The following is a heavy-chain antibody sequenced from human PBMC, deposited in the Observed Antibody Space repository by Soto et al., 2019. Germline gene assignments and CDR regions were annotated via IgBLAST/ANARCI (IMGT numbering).Heavy chain of an antibody. Sequence: LSLTCSVSGDSISSYYWSWIRQSAGKGLEWIGRTYITGDTNYNPSLKSRVNMSLDTSKNQLSLKVTSVTAADTAVYYCAREYTETVDGPTPFYFDYGGQGTPVTVSS. CDR2: TYITGDT. V-gene: IGHV4-4*07. J-gene: IGHJ4*02. CDR3: AREYTETVDGPTPFYFDY. CDR1: GDSISSYY. D-gene: IGHD6-19*01.